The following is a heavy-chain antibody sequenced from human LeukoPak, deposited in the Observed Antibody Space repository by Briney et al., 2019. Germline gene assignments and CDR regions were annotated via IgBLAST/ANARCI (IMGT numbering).Heavy chain of an antibody. CDR1: GGSFSSYY. CDR2: IYYSGST. D-gene: IGHD1-7*01. V-gene: IGHV4-59*01. J-gene: IGHJ5*02. CDR3: ARAGQLELKTWFDP. Sequence: SETLYLTCTVSGGSFSSYYWSWIRQPPGKGLEWIGYIYYSGSTNYNPSLKNRVTISVDTSKNQFSLKLSSVTAADTAVYYCARAGQLELKTWFDPWGQGTLVTVSS.